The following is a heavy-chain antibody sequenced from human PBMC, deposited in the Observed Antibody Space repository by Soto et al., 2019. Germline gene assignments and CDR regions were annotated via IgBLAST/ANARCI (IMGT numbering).Heavy chain of an antibody. CDR1: GGTFSSYA. J-gene: IGHJ4*02. CDR2: IIPIFGTA. V-gene: IGHV1-69*06. D-gene: IGHD3-3*01. Sequence: GASVKVSCKASGGTFSSYAISWVRQAPGQGLEWMGGIIPIFGTANYAQKFQGRVTITADKSTSTAYMELSSLRSEDTAVYYCARGITIFGRDEDDYFDYWGQGTLVTVSS. CDR3: ARGITIFGRDEDDYFDY.